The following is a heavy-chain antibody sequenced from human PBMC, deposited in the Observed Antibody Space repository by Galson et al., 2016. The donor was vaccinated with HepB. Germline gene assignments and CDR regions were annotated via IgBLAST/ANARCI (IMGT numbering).Heavy chain of an antibody. CDR2: MYHGGTT. D-gene: IGHD3-22*01. Sequence: ETLSLTCGVSGGSISSNNWWTWVRQPPGKGLEWIGEMYHGGTTNYNPSLRSRVTISIDKSKSQFSLKLSSVTAADTAVYYCARAGRAALSYYTGIDVWGQGTTVTVSS. CDR1: GGSISSNNW. J-gene: IGHJ6*02. V-gene: IGHV4-4*02. CDR3: ARAGRAALSYYTGIDV.